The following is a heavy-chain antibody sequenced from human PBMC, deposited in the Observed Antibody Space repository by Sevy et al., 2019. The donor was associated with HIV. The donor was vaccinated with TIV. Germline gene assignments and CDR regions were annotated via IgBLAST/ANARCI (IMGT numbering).Heavy chain of an antibody. CDR2: ISGSGNII. V-gene: IGHV3-48*04. D-gene: IGHD5-18*01. Sequence: GGSLRLSCADSGVTFSSYAMSWVRQAPGKGLEWVAYISGSGNIIYYADSVRGRFSISRDNAKKSLYLQMNSLRAEDTAAYFCAKKGYSSGIFYYFDYWGQGTLVTVSS. CDR3: AKKGYSSGIFYYFDY. J-gene: IGHJ4*02. CDR1: GVTFSSYA.